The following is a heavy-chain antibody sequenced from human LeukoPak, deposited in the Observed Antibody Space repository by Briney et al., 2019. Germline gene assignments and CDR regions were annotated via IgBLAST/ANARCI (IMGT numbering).Heavy chain of an antibody. Sequence: GRSLRLSCVVSGFTFSTHGFHWVRQAPGKGLEWVSVIWHDGGRKEYADSVRGRFTISRDNSNLYLQMNSLRAEDTAIYYCAKMKGHPLPKYYMDVWGQGTTVTVSS. CDR2: IWHDGGRK. D-gene: IGHD1-26*01. CDR1: GFTFSTHG. CDR3: AKMKGHPLPKYYMDV. V-gene: IGHV3-33*06. J-gene: IGHJ6*01.